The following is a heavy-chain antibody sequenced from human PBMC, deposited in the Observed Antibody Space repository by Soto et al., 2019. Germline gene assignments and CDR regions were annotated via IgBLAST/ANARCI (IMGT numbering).Heavy chain of an antibody. J-gene: IGHJ4*02. CDR3: ARSRGAQSDLDY. Sequence: EVQLVESGGGLVQPGGSLRLSCAASGFTFSSYRMSWVRQAPGKGLEWVAYIHLIGSDIEYVDSVKGRFTISRDNAKNSLYLQLNSLRTEDTAVYYCARSRGAQSDLDYWGQGTLVTVSS. CDR1: GFTFSSYR. V-gene: IGHV3-7*01. CDR2: IHLIGSDI. D-gene: IGHD2-2*01.